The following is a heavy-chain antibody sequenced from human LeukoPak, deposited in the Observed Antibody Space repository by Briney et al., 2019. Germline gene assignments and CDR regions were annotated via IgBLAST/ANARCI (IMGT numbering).Heavy chain of an antibody. CDR1: GGSFSGYY. CDR2: INHSGST. V-gene: IGHV4-34*01. J-gene: IGHJ4*02. CDR3: AGLEAHRPLDY. Sequence: SETLSLTCAVYGGSFSGYYWSWIRQPPGKGLEWIGEINHSGSTNYNPALNSRVTISVDTSNNQFSLKLSSVIAADTAVYYCAGLEAHRPLDYWGQGTLVTVSS.